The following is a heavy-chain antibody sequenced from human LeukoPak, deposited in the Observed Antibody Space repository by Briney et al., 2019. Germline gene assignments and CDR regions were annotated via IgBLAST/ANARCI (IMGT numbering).Heavy chain of an antibody. CDR2: IVVGSGNT. Sequence: ASVKVSCKASGFTFTSSAMQWVRQARGQRLEWIGWIVVGSGNTNYAQKFQERVTITRDMSTSTAYMELSRLRSEDTAVYYCAADDPVTTSFDYWGQGTLVTVSS. CDR1: GFTFTSSA. D-gene: IGHD4-17*01. J-gene: IGHJ4*02. V-gene: IGHV1-58*02. CDR3: AADDPVTTSFDY.